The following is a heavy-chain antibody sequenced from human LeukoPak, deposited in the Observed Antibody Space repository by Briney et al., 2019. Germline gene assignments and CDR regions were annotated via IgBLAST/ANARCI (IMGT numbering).Heavy chain of an antibody. CDR2: ISTTSSYT. J-gene: IGHJ1*01. CDR1: GFPFSDYY. V-gene: IGHV3-11*05. Sequence: GGSLRLSRAASGFPFSDYYMSWIRQAPGKGLEWVSYISTTSSYTDYADSVKGRFTISRDNAKNLLYLQMNSLRPDDTAVYYCARVRLRAVADRRAEYFQHWGQGTLVTVSS. CDR3: ARVRLRAVADRRAEYFQH. D-gene: IGHD6-19*01.